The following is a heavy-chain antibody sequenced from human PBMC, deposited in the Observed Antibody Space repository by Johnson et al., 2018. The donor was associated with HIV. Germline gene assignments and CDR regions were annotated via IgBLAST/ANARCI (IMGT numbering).Heavy chain of an antibody. CDR3: ARDRPPGATLSDAFDI. D-gene: IGHD1-26*01. CDR2: INWNGGST. V-gene: IGHV3-20*04. J-gene: IGHJ3*02. CDR1: GFTFDDYG. Sequence: VQLVESGGGVVQPGRSLRLSCAASGFTFDDYGMSWVRQAPGKGLEWVSGINWNGGSTGYADSVTGRFTISRDNAKNSLYLQMNSLRAEDTAVYYCARDRPPGATLSDAFDIWDQGTMVTVSS.